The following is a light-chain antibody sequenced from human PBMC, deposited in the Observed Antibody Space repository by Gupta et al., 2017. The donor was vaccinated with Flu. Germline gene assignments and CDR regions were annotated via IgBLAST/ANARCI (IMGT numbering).Light chain of an antibody. CDR2: ENN. CDR3: QSYDSTSYV. J-gene: IGLJ1*01. V-gene: IGLV6-57*01. Sequence: GSSPTTVIYENNQRPSGVPDRFSGSIDRSSNSASLTISGLKTEDEADYYCQSYDSTSYVFGTGTEVTVL.